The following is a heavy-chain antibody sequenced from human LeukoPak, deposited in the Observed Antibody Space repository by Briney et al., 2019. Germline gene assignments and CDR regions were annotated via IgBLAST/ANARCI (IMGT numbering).Heavy chain of an antibody. J-gene: IGHJ3*02. CDR2: INPSGGST. Sequence: ASVKVSCKASGYTFTSHYMHWVRQAPGQGLEWMGIINPSGGSTSYAQKFQGRVTMTRDTSTSTAYMELRSLRSDDTAVYYCARVGGVATFDAFDIWGQGTMVTVSS. D-gene: IGHD3-16*01. V-gene: IGHV1-46*01. CDR3: ARVGGVATFDAFDI. CDR1: GYTFTSHY.